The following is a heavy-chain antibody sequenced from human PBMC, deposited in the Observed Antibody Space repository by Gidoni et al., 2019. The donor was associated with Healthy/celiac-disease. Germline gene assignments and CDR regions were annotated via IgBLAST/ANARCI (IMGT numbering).Heavy chain of an antibody. CDR1: GYTFTSYD. CDR2: MNPNSGNT. D-gene: IGHD2-2*01. CDR3: ARGKRLEILGYCSSTSCEKFDP. J-gene: IGHJ5*02. Sequence: EVKKPGDSVKVSCKASGYTFTSYDINWVRQATGQGLEWMGWMNPNSGNTGYAQKFQGRVTMTRNTSISTAYMELSSLRSEDTAVYYCARGKRLEILGYCSSTSCEKFDPWGQGTLVTVSS. V-gene: IGHV1-8*01.